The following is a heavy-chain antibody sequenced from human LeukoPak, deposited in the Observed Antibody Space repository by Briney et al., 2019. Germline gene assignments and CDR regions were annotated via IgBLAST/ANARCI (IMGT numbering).Heavy chain of an antibody. CDR3: ARASLFGQLAY. CDR1: GGSISSHY. CDR2: IYYSGST. J-gene: IGHJ4*02. Sequence: SETLSLTCTVSGGSISSHYGSWIRQPPGKGLEWIGYIYYSGSTNYNPSLKSRVTISVDTSKNQFSLKLSSVTAADTAVYYCARASLFGQLAYWGQGTLVTVSS. V-gene: IGHV4-59*11. D-gene: IGHD6-6*01.